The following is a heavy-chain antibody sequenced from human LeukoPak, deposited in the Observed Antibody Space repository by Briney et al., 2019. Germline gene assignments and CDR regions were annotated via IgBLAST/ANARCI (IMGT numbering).Heavy chain of an antibody. Sequence: GGSLRLSCAASGFTFSSYSMNWVRQAPGKGLEWVSSISSSSSYIYYADSVKGRFTISRDNAKNSLYLQMNSLRAEDTAVYYCARDMGYYDSSGTRWGQGTPVTVSS. CDR3: ARDMGYYDSSGTR. J-gene: IGHJ4*02. D-gene: IGHD3-22*01. V-gene: IGHV3-21*01. CDR1: GFTFSSYS. CDR2: ISSSSSYI.